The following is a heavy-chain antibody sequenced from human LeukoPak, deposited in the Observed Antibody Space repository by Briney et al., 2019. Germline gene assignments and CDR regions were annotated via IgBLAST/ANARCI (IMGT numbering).Heavy chain of an antibody. Sequence: PGGSLRLSCAASGFTFSSYWMHWVRPAPGKGLVWVSRINSDGSSTSYADSVKGRFTISRDNAKNTLYLQMNSLRAEDTAVYYCARDPFGDYDTNYWGQGTLVTVSS. J-gene: IGHJ4*02. D-gene: IGHD3-22*01. V-gene: IGHV3-74*01. CDR3: ARDPFGDYDTNY. CDR2: INSDGSST. CDR1: GFTFSSYW.